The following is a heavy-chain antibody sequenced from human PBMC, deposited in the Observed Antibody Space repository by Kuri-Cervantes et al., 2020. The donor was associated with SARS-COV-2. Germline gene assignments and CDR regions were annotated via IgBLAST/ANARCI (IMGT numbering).Heavy chain of an antibody. CDR2: INHSGST. V-gene: IGHV4-34*01. Sequence: SQTLSLTCAVYGGSFCGYYWSWIRQPPGKGLEWIGEINHSGSTNYNPSLKSRVTISVDTSKNQFSLKLSSVTAADTAVYYCARGRDYYDSSGYPDSEYFQHWGQGTLVTVSS. J-gene: IGHJ1*01. CDR3: ARGRDYYDSSGYPDSEYFQH. CDR1: GGSFCGYY. D-gene: IGHD3-22*01.